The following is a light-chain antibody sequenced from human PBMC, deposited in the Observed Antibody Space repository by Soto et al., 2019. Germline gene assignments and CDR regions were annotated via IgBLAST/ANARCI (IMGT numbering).Light chain of an antibody. CDR3: QQYNNWPPKYT. CDR2: GAS. J-gene: IGKJ2*01. CDR1: QSVSSN. Sequence: IVMTQSPATLSVSPGERATLSCRASQSVSSNLAWYQQKPGQSPRLLIYGASTRATGIPARFSGSGSGTEFTLTNSSLQSEDFAVYYCQQYNNWPPKYTFGQGTKLEIK. V-gene: IGKV3-15*01.